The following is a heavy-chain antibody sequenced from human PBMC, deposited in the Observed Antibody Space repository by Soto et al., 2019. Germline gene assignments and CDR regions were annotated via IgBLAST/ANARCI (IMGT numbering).Heavy chain of an antibody. D-gene: IGHD3-22*01. CDR1: GFTFSSYA. Sequence: GGSLRLSCAASGFTFSSYAMHWVRQAPGKGLEWVAVISYDGSNKYYADSVKGRFTISRDNSKNTLYLQMNSLRAEDTAVYYCARDMIVVVALGVIYHYYGMDVWGQGTTVTVAS. CDR2: ISYDGSNK. J-gene: IGHJ6*02. V-gene: IGHV3-30-3*01. CDR3: ARDMIVVVALGVIYHYYGMDV.